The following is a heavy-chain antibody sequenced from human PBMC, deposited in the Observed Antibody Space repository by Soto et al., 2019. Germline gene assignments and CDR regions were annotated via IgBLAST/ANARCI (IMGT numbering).Heavy chain of an antibody. CDR1: GGAFSNFA. D-gene: IGHD3-3*02. J-gene: IGHJ5*02. V-gene: IGHV1-69*18. CDR2: IIPMYGTG. CDR3: ARGPIFGVASLRWSDA. Sequence: QVQLVQSGAEVKKPGSSVKVSCKTTGGAFSNFAISWVRQAPGQGLEWLGMIIPMYGTGNYAQRLQGRVTISADESTTTAYMELSGLRPEDTAVYYCARGPIFGVASLRWSDAWGQGTLVSVSS.